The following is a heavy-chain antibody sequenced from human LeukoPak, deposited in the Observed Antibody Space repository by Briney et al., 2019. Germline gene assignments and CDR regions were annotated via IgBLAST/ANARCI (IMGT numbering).Heavy chain of an antibody. V-gene: IGHV1-69*13. CDR1: GGTFHSYI. J-gene: IGHJ4*02. Sequence: SVKVSCKASGGTFHSYIVTWVRQAPGQGLEWMGGIVPIIGTANYAQKFQGRVTITADDSTSTAYMELRSLTSEDTAIYYCARDQRPSCLGGICYSGDYWGQGTLVTVTS. D-gene: IGHD2-15*01. CDR2: IVPIIGTA. CDR3: ARDQRPSCLGGICYSGDY.